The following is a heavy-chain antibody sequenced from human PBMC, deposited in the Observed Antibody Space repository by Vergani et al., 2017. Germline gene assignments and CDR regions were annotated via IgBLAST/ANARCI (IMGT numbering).Heavy chain of an antibody. J-gene: IGHJ6*03. D-gene: IGHD2-8*01. V-gene: IGHV4-34*01. CDR1: GGSFTSYH. CDR3: ARVNAETNGHLYYYYYRDV. CDR2: IYHTGQP. Sequence: QVQLQQWGGGLLKPSETLSLTCVVNGGSFTSYHWTWIRQSPGEGLEWVGYIYHTGQPDYNPSPKSRRTMSVYKSRNQFPLTLNSVTATDTAIYFCARVNAETNGHLYYYYYRDVWGQGTAVTVS.